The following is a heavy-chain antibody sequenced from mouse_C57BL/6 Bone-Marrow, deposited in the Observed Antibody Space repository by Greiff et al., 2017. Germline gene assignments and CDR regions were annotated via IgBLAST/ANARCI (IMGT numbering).Heavy chain of an antibody. CDR2: IWSGGST. Sequence: VQLQQSGPGLVQPSQSLSITCTVSGFSLTSYGVHWVRQSPGKGLEWLGVIWSGGSTDYNAAFISRLSISKDNSKSQVFFKMNSLQAEDTAIYFCARKEPPAVGYSEGCAYRGPGSLGTVSA. D-gene: IGHD2-3*01. CDR1: GFSLTSYG. V-gene: IGHV2-2*01. CDR3: ARKEPPAVGYSEGCAY. J-gene: IGHJ3*01.